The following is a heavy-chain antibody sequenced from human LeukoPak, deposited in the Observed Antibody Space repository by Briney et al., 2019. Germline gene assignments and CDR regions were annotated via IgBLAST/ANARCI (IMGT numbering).Heavy chain of an antibody. CDR1: GFSFSSYA. CDR3: ARDAKAVVPATWDSYYYMDV. CDR2: ISYDGSND. V-gene: IGHV3-30*04. Sequence: GGSLRLSCAASGFSFSSYAMHRVRQAPGKGLEWVAVISYDGSNDYHADSVRGRFTISRDNSKNTLSLQMNGLRAEDTAVYYCARDAKAVVPATWDSYYYMDVWGKGTTVIVSS. J-gene: IGHJ6*03. D-gene: IGHD2-2*01.